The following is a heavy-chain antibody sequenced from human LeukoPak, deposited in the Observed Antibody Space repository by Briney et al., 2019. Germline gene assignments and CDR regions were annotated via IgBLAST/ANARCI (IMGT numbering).Heavy chain of an antibody. CDR2: IYTSGST. Sequence: PSETLSLTCTVSGGSISSGSYYWSWIRQPAGKGLEWIGRIYTSGSTNYNPSLKSRVTISVDTSKNQFSLKLSSVTAADTAIYYCARAPGGYERDGHWFDPWGQGTLVTVSS. D-gene: IGHD5-12*01. J-gene: IGHJ5*02. V-gene: IGHV4-61*02. CDR1: GGSISSGSYY. CDR3: ARAPGGYERDGHWFDP.